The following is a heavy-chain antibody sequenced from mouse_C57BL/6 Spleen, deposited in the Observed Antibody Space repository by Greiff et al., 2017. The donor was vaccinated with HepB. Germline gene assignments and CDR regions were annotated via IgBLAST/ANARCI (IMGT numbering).Heavy chain of an antibody. CDR2: IYPGSGST. CDR1: GYTFTSYW. D-gene: IGHD2-3*01. Sequence: QVQLQQSGAELVKPGASVKMSCKASGYTFTSYWITWVKQRPGQGLEWIGDIYPGSGSTNYNEKFKSKATLTVDTSSSTAYMQLSSLTSEDSAVYYCARMGLRDGYIVDYWGQGTTLTVSS. V-gene: IGHV1-55*01. CDR3: ARMGLRDGYIVDY. J-gene: IGHJ2*01.